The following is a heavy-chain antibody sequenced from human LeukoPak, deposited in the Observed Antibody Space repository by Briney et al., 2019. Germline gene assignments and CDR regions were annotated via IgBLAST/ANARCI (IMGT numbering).Heavy chain of an antibody. D-gene: IGHD5-18*01. CDR3: ARRASTERGHSYGLDY. V-gene: IGHV3-7*01. J-gene: IGHJ4*02. CDR2: IKQDRSEK. CDR1: GFTFSNYW. Sequence: PGGSLRLSCAASGFTFSNYWMSWVRQAPGKGLEWVANIKQDRSEKYYVDSVKGRFTISRDNAKNSLYLQMNSLRAEDTAVYYCARRASTERGHSYGLDYWGQGTLVTVSS.